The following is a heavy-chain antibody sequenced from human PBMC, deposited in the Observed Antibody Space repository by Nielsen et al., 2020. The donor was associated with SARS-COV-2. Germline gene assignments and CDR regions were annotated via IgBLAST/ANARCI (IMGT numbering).Heavy chain of an antibody. J-gene: IGHJ6*02. Sequence: ASVKVSCKASGYTFTSYDINWVRQATGQELEWMGWMNPNSGNTGYAQKFQGRVTMTRNTSISTAYMELSSLRSEDTAVYYCAREGTEPTVPLWGRYYYYYGMDVWGQGTTVTVSS. CDR1: GYTFTSYD. CDR2: MNPNSGNT. D-gene: IGHD4-17*01. CDR3: AREGTEPTVPLWGRYYYYYGMDV. V-gene: IGHV1-8*01.